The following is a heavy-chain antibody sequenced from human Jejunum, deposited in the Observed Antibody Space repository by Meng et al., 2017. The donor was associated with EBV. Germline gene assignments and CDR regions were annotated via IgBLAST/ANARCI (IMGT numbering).Heavy chain of an antibody. CDR3: ARYGSGYFPALWY. V-gene: IGHV4-4*03. CDR2: IYHSGST. D-gene: IGHD3-3*01. J-gene: IGHJ4*02. CDR1: GDSISSSNW. Sequence: QVLLQESGPGVVKPPGTPSITCAVSGDSISSSNWWSWVRQPPGKGLEWIGEIYHSGSTNYNPSLKSRVTISVDKSKNQFSLKLSSVTAADTAVYYCARYGSGYFPALWYWGQGTLVTVSS.